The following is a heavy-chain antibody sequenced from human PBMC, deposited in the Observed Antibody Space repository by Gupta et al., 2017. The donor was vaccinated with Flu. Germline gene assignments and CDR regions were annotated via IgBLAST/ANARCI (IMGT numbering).Heavy chain of an antibody. Sequence: EVQLVESGGGLVKPGGSLRLSCAASGFTFSNAWMSWVRQTPGKGLEWVGRIKSKTDGGTTDYAAPVKGRFTISRDDSKNTLYLQMNSLKTEDTAVYYCTTDIKYDSSGYYHLGYWGQGTLVTVSS. CDR3: TTDIKYDSSGYYHLGY. D-gene: IGHD3-22*01. CDR1: GFTFSNAW. V-gene: IGHV3-15*01. CDR2: IKSKTDGGTT. J-gene: IGHJ4*02.